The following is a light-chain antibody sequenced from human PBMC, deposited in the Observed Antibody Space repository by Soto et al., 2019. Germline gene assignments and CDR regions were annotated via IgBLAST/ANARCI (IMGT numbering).Light chain of an antibody. CDR2: RNN. CDR3: AAWDDSLSAFYV. CDR1: SSNIGSNY. Sequence: QSVLTQPPSASGTPGQRVTISCSGSSSNIGSNYVYWYQQLPGTAPKLLIYRNNQRPSGVPDRFSGSKSGTSAFLAISGLRSEDEADYYCAAWDDSLSAFYVFGNGTKVTVL. J-gene: IGLJ1*01. V-gene: IGLV1-47*01.